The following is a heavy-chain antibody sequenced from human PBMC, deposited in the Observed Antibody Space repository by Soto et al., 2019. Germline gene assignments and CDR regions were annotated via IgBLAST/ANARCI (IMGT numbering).Heavy chain of an antibody. D-gene: IGHD3-10*01. CDR1: GFTFSSYG. V-gene: IGHV3-30-3*01. Sequence: QVQLVESGGGVVQPGRSLRLSCAASGFTFSSYGMHWVRQAPGKGLEWVAVISSDGSDTYYADSVKGRFTISRDNSKNTLYVQLNRMRAEDTALYSCARDRLYGAGLIDVWGQGTTVTVSS. CDR3: ARDRLYGAGLIDV. J-gene: IGHJ6*02. CDR2: ISSDGSDT.